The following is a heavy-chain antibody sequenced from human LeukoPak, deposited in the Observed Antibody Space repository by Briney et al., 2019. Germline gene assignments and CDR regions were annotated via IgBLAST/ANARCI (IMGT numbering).Heavy chain of an antibody. D-gene: IGHD3-22*01. J-gene: IGHJ4*02. Sequence: GESLKISCKGSGYSFISYWIGWGRQMPGKGLEWMGSIYPGDSDTRYSPSFQGQVTISVDTSISTPYLQWISLKASDTAMYYCATRGSSGYYYAFDYWGQGTLVTVSS. CDR3: ATRGSSGYYYAFDY. CDR2: IYPGDSDT. V-gene: IGHV5-51*01. CDR1: GYSFISYW.